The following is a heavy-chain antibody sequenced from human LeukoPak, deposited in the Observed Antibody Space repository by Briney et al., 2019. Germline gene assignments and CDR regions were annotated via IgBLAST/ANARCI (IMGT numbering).Heavy chain of an antibody. J-gene: IGHJ5*02. D-gene: IGHD3-10*01. V-gene: IGHV4-61*02. CDR3: ARGSRQSYYYGSGEYFDP. CDR2: IYTSGST. CDR1: GGSISSGSYY. Sequence: SETLSLTCTVSGGSISSGSYYWSWIRQPAGKGLEWIGRIYTSGSTNYNPSLKSRVTISVDTSKNQFSLKLSSVTAADTAVYYCARGSRQSYYYGSGEYFDPWGQGTLVTVSS.